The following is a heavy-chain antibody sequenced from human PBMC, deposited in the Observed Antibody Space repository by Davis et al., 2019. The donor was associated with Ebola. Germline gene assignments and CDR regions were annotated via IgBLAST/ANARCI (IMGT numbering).Heavy chain of an antibody. V-gene: IGHV1-69*06. J-gene: IGHJ4*02. Sequence: AASVKVSCKASGGTFSSYAISWVRQAPGQGLEWMGGIIPIFGTANYAQKFQGRVTITADKSTSTAYMELSSLRSDDTAVYYCARDSGITMVRGYFDYWGQGTLVTVSS. CDR3: ARDSGITMVRGYFDY. D-gene: IGHD3-10*01. CDR1: GGTFSSYA. CDR2: IIPIFGTA.